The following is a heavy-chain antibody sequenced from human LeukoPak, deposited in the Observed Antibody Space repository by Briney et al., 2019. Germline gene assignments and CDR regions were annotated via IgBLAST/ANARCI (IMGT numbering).Heavy chain of an antibody. CDR3: ARDLHGDYPSDY. CDR2: INWNGGST. J-gene: IGHJ4*02. CDR1: GFTFDDYG. V-gene: IGHV3-20*04. Sequence: PGGSLRLSCAASGFTFDDYGMGWVRHAPGKGLEWVSGINWNGGSTGYADSVKGRFTISRDNAKNSLYLQMNSLRAEDTALYYCARDLHGDYPSDYWGQGTLVTVSS. D-gene: IGHD4-17*01.